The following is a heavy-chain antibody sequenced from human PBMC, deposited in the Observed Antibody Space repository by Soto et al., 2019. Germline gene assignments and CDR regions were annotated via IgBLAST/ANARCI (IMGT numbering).Heavy chain of an antibody. Sequence: VQLVQSGAEVKKPGSSVKVSCKASGGTFSSYTISWVRQAPGQGLEWMGRIIPILGIANYAQKFQGRVTITADKSTSTAYMELSSLRSEDTAVYYCAGGRGSNDYGDFGGYYYYYMDVWGKGTTVTVSS. J-gene: IGHJ6*03. CDR1: GGTFSSYT. CDR2: IIPILGIA. D-gene: IGHD4-17*01. V-gene: IGHV1-69*02. CDR3: AGGRGSNDYGDFGGYYYYYMDV.